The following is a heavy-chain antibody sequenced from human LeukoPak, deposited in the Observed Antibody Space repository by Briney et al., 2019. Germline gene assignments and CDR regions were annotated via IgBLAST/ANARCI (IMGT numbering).Heavy chain of an antibody. J-gene: IGHJ3*02. CDR2: ISAYNGNT. CDR3: ARALKLGYDSSGYYQIDAFDI. V-gene: IGHV1-18*01. D-gene: IGHD3-22*01. CDR1: GYTFTSYG. Sequence: GASVKVSCKASGYTFTSYGISWVRQAPGQGLEWMGWISAYNGNTNYAQKLQGRVTMTTDTSTSTAYMELRSLRSDDTAVYYCARALKLGYDSSGYYQIDAFDIWGQGTMVTVSS.